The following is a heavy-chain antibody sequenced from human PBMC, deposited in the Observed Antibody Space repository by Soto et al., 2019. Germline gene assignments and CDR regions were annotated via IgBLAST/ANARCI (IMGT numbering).Heavy chain of an antibody. CDR3: AKDFKVSGGHYGSLNYYYGMDV. Sequence: QVHLVESGGGVVQPGRSLRLSCAVSGFTFSAFGMHWVRQAPGKGLEWVAIISYDGILKYYADSVKGRFTISRDTSKGALYLQMNSLTPEDTAVYYCAKDFKVSGGHYGSLNYYYGMDVWGQGTTVIVSS. CDR1: GFTFSAFG. J-gene: IGHJ6*02. CDR2: ISYDGILK. V-gene: IGHV3-30*18. D-gene: IGHD3-10*01.